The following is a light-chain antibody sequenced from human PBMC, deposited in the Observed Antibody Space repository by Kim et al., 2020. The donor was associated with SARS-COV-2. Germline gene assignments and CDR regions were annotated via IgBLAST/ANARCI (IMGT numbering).Light chain of an antibody. CDR2: GAY. Sequence: EIVLTQSPGTLSLSPGERATLSCRASQSLTSSFLAWYQQKPGQAPRLLIYGAYNRATGIPDRIGGSGSGTDFTLTISRLEPEDFAVYYCQQYGRSITFGQGTRLEIK. V-gene: IGKV3-20*01. CDR1: QSLTSSF. J-gene: IGKJ5*01. CDR3: QQYGRSIT.